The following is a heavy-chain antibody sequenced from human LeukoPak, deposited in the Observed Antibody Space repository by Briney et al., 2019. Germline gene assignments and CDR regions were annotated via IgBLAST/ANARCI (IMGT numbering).Heavy chain of an antibody. J-gene: IGHJ4*02. D-gene: IGHD6-13*01. Sequence: GGSLRLSCAASGVTFRSDTLNWVRQAPGKGLEWVSSISSGSTYIYNADSVKGRFTISRDNSKNTLYLQMNTLTAEDTAVYYCAKNPPDSSSWYPDYWGQGTLVTVSS. CDR2: ISSGSTYI. V-gene: IGHV3-21*04. CDR3: AKNPPDSSSWYPDY. CDR1: GVTFRSDT.